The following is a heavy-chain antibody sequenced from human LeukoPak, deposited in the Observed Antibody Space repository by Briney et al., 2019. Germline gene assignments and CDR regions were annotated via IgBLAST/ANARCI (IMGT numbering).Heavy chain of an antibody. CDR1: GFTFSSYA. CDR2: ISGSGGST. D-gene: IGHD3-22*01. J-gene: IGHJ4*02. Sequence: GGSLRLSCAASGFTFSSYAMSWVRQAPGKGLEWVSAISGSGGSTYYADSVKGRFTISRDNSKNTLYLQMNSLRAEDTAVYYCAKHIQITMIVVVNFDYWGQGTLVTVSS. V-gene: IGHV3-23*01. CDR3: AKHIQITMIVVVNFDY.